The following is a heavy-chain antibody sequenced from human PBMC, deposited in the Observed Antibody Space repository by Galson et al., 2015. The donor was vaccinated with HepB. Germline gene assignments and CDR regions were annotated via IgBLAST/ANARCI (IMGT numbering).Heavy chain of an antibody. D-gene: IGHD3-10*01. V-gene: IGHV3-7*03. Sequence: LRLSCAASEFTFSSYWMNWVRQAPGKGLEWVANINPDGSEKYYVASLKGRFTISRDNAKNSLYLQMDSLRSEDTAVYYCARRISLVRGIITKPDYYYGMDVWGQGTTVTVAS. CDR3: ARRISLVRGIITKPDYYYGMDV. J-gene: IGHJ6*02. CDR1: EFTFSSYW. CDR2: INPDGSEK.